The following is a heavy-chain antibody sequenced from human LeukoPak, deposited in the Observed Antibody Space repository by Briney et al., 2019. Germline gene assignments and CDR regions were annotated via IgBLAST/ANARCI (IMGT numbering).Heavy chain of an antibody. Sequence: SGTLSLTCAVSGGSISSSNWWSWVRQPPGKGLEWIGEIYHSGSTNYNPSLKSRVTISVDKSKNQFSLKLSSVTAADTAVYYCANTKIGTTISTPDYWGQGTLVTVSS. J-gene: IGHJ4*02. CDR2: IYHSGST. V-gene: IGHV4-4*02. D-gene: IGHD5-12*01. CDR3: ANTKIGTTISTPDY. CDR1: GGSISSSNW.